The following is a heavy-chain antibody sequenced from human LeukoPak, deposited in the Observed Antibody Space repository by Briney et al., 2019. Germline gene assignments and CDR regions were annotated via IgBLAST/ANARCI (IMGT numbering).Heavy chain of an antibody. J-gene: IGHJ5*02. CDR2: IYYSGST. V-gene: IGHV4-61*01. CDR3: ARWGNYGSGSYFSPANWFDP. Sequence: SETLSLTCTVSGGSISSGSYYWSWIRQPPGKGLEWIGYIYYSGSTNYNPSLKSRVTISVDTSKNQFSLKLSSVTAADPAVYYCARWGNYGSGSYFSPANWFDPWGQGTLVTVSS. D-gene: IGHD3-10*01. CDR1: GGSISSGSYY.